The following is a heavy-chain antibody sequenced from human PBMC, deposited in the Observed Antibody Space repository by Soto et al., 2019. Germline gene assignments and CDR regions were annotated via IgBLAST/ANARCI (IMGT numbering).Heavy chain of an antibody. J-gene: IGHJ6*02. Sequence: KVSCKASGGTFSSYTISWVRQAPGQGLEWMGRIIPILGIANYAQKFQGRVTITADKSTSTAYMELSSLRSEDTAVYYCAFSLGTPYYYYYYGMDVWGQGTTVTVSS. D-gene: IGHD7-27*01. CDR1: GGTFSSYT. V-gene: IGHV1-69*02. CDR3: AFSLGTPYYYYYYGMDV. CDR2: IIPILGIA.